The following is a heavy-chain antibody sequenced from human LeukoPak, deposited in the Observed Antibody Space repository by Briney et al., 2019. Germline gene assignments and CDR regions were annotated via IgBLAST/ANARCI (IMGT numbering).Heavy chain of an antibody. D-gene: IGHD2-21*02. CDR3: ARQKCGGDCSFLFDP. CDR1: GYSFTSYW. J-gene: IGHJ5*02. V-gene: IGHV5-51*01. Sequence: GESLKISCKGSGYSFTSYWIGWVRQMPGKGLEWMGIIYPGDSDTRYSPSFQGQVTISADKSISTAYLQWSSLKASDTAMYYCARQKCGGDCSFLFDPWGQGTLVAVPS. CDR2: IYPGDSDT.